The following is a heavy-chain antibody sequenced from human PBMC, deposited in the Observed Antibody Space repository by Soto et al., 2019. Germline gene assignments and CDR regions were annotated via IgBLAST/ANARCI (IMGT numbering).Heavy chain of an antibody. Sequence: QVQLVESGGGVVQPGRSLRLSCAASGFNFSSYGMHGVRQAPVKGLEWVAVIWYDGSNKYYADSVKGRFTISRDNTKNALYLQMNSLSAEDPAVYYCAKDRFDPWGQGTLVTVSS. CDR3: AKDRFDP. V-gene: IGHV3-33*06. CDR1: GFNFSSYG. J-gene: IGHJ5*02. CDR2: IWYDGSNK.